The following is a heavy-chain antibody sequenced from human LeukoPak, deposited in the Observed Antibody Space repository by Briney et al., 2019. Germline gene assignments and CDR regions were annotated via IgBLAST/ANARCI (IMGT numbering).Heavy chain of an antibody. V-gene: IGHV3-23*01. CDR3: AKDISHFITMIAED. Sequence: GGSLRLSCAASGFTFSNYAMSWVRQAPGKGLAWVSLITGSGGSTYYADSVKGRFTISRDNSKNTLYLQMNSLRAEDTAVYYCAKDISHFITMIAEDWGQGTLVTVSS. D-gene: IGHD3-22*01. J-gene: IGHJ4*02. CDR2: ITGSGGST. CDR1: GFTFSNYA.